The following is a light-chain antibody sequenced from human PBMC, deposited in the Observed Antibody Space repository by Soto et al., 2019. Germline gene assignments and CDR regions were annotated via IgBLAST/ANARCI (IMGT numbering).Light chain of an antibody. CDR1: QSVSSNY. J-gene: IGKJ3*01. Sequence: IVLTQSPPTRSLSPGERAPLSCRASQSVSSNYLAWYQHKPGQAPRLVIYGASSRATGIPDRFSGSGSGTDFTLTISRLEPEDFAVYYCQQSATFGPGTKVDIK. CDR3: QQSAT. CDR2: GAS. V-gene: IGKV3-20*01.